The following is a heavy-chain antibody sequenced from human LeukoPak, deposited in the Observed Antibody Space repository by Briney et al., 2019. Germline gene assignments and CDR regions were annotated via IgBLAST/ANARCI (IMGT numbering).Heavy chain of an antibody. CDR1: GYTFTSYA. CDR3: ARDLADILTGFGFDY. CDR2: INPNSGGT. V-gene: IGHV1-2*02. D-gene: IGHD3-9*01. J-gene: IGHJ4*02. Sequence: ASVKVSCKASGYTFTSYAMNWVRQAPGQGLEWMGWINPNSGGTNYAQKFQGRVTMTRDTSISTAYMELSRLRSDDTAVYYCARDLADILTGFGFDYWGQGTLVTVSS.